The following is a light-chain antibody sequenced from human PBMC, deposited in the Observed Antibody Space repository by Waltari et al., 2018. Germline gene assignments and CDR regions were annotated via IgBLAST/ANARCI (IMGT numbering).Light chain of an antibody. CDR3: TSYTSSHSLV. Sequence: QSALTQPASVSGSPGQSITISCTGPRRDVGNYDWVSWYQQHPGKSPKVVIFDVSYRPSGVSNRFSGSKSGNTASLTISGLQAEDEADYYCTSYTSSHSLVFGTGTKVTVL. J-gene: IGLJ1*01. V-gene: IGLV2-14*03. CDR2: DVS. CDR1: RRDVGNYDW.